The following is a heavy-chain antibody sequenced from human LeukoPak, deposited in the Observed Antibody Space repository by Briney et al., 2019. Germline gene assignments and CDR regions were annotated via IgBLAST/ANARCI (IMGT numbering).Heavy chain of an antibody. D-gene: IGHD5-18*01. V-gene: IGHV3-66*01. CDR1: GFTVSSNY. Sequence: GGSLRLSCAASGFTVSSNYMSWVRQAPGKGLEWVSAIDSGGTTYSADSVRGRFTISRDNSKNTLSLQMNSLRAEDTAVYYCAREDTAMWGYYYGMDVWGQGTTVTVSS. CDR3: AREDTAMWGYYYGMDV. CDR2: IDSGGTT. J-gene: IGHJ6*02.